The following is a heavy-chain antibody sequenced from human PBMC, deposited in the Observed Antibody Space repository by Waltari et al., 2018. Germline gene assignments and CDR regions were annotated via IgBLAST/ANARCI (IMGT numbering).Heavy chain of an antibody. CDR2: IHYSGST. CDR1: GESSLGYF. CDR3: ARYGEVPPNYFFDY. D-gene: IGHD2-21*01. Sequence: QVQLHQWGAGQLKPSETLSPTCAVSGESSLGYFWSWIRQSPGKGLEWLGAIHYSGSTNYNPTLASRLSLSVDTTKKQFSLRLTSVTAADAALYFCARYGEVPPNYFFDYWGQGTLVTVSS. V-gene: IGHV4-34*01. J-gene: IGHJ4*01.